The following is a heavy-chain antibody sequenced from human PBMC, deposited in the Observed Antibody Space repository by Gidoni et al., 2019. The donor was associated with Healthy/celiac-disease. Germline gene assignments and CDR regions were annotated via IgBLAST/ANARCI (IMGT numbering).Heavy chain of an antibody. J-gene: IGHJ4*02. CDR3: ARVPGVLRYFDWLLPPDY. Sequence: QVQLVESGGGVVQPGRSLRLSCAASGFTFSSCGMHWVRQAPGKGLEWVAVIWYDGSNKYYADSVKGRFTISSDNSKNTLYLQMNSLRAEDTAVYYCARVPGVLRYFDWLLPPDYWGQGTLVTVSS. D-gene: IGHD3-9*01. CDR1: GFTFSSCG. V-gene: IGHV3-33*01. CDR2: IWYDGSNK.